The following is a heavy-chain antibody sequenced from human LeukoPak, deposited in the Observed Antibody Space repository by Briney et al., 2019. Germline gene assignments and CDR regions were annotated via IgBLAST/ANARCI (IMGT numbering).Heavy chain of an antibody. Sequence: SETLSLTCTVSGGSISSYYWSWIRQPAGKGLEWIGRIYISGSTNYNPSLKSRVTMSVDTSKNQFSLKLSSVTAADTAVYYCARDGGYCGGDCFVDVWGKGTTVTVSS. D-gene: IGHD2-21*02. CDR3: ARDGGYCGGDCFVDV. V-gene: IGHV4-4*07. CDR1: GGSISSYY. CDR2: IYISGST. J-gene: IGHJ6*04.